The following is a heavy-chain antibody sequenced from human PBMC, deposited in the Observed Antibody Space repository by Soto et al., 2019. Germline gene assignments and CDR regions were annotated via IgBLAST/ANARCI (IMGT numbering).Heavy chain of an antibody. CDR2: INHSGST. V-gene: IGHV4-34*01. Sequence: SETLSLTCAVYGGSFSGYYWSWIRQPPGKGLEWIGEINHSGSTNYNPSLKSRVTISVDTSKNQFSLKLSSVTAADTAVYYCERGSLGVHIAAVDKTYNNCGRNVGGQGT. J-gene: IGHJ6*02. D-gene: IGHD6-25*01. CDR3: ERGSLGVHIAAVDKTYNNCGRNV. CDR1: GGSFSGYY.